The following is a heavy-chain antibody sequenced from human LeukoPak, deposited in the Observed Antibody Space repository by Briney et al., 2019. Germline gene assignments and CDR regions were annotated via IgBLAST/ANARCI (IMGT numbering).Heavy chain of an antibody. CDR1: GYTFTSYG. V-gene: IGHV1-18*01. Sequence: ASVKVSCKASGYTFTSYGISWVRQAPGQGLEWMGWISAYNGNTNYAQKLQGRVTMTTDTSTSIAHMELRSLRSDDTAVYYCARITMVRGVIFDWYFDLWGRGTLVTVSS. CDR2: ISAYNGNT. D-gene: IGHD3-10*01. J-gene: IGHJ2*01. CDR3: ARITMVRGVIFDWYFDL.